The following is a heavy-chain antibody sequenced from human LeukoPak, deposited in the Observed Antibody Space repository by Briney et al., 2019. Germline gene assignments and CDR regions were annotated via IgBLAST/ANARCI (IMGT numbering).Heavy chain of an antibody. CDR1: GFTFSSYG. CDR3: AKDRGAAKSRMYYYYGMDV. V-gene: IGHV3-30*18. CDR2: ISYDGSNK. Sequence: GGSLRLSCAASGFTFSSYGMHWVRQAPGKGLEWVAVISYDGSNKYYADSVKGRFTISRDNSKNTLYLQMNSLRAEDTAVYYCAKDRGAAKSRMYYYYGMDVWGQGTTVTVSS. J-gene: IGHJ6*02. D-gene: IGHD6-25*01.